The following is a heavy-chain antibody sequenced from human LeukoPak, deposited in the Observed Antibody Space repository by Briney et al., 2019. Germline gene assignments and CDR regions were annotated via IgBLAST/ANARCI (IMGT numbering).Heavy chain of an antibody. D-gene: IGHD3-22*01. J-gene: IGHJ4*02. CDR1: GFTYSSYA. V-gene: IGHV3-30*04. Sequence: GRSLRLSCAASGFTYSSYAMHWVRQAPGKGLEWVAVITYDGSNKYYADSVKGRFTISRDNSKNTLYLQMNSLRAEDTAVYYCAREGGSMIVVVIGNYFDYWGQGTLVTVSS. CDR3: AREGGSMIVVVIGNYFDY. CDR2: ITYDGSNK.